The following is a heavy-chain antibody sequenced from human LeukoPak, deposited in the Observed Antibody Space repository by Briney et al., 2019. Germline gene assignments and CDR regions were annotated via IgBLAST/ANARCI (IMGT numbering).Heavy chain of an antibody. V-gene: IGHV3-48*01. Sequence: GGSLRLSCAASEFAFSTYNMNWVRQAPGKGLEWVSYISTGSSTTYYADSVKGRFTISRDNSKSTLYLQMNSLRAEDTAVYYCAKGYSSGWYYFDYWGQGTLVTVSS. CDR3: AKGYSSGWYYFDY. J-gene: IGHJ4*02. D-gene: IGHD6-19*01. CDR1: EFAFSTYN. CDR2: ISTGSSTT.